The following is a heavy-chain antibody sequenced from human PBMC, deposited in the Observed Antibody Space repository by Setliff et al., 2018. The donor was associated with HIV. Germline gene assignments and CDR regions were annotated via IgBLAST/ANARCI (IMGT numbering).Heavy chain of an antibody. Sequence: PGGSLRLSCAASGFTFSDYYMSWIRQAPGKGLEWVSYISSGSTMYYADSVKGRFTISRDNAKNSLYLQMNSLGAEDTAVYYCARSETSYCSGGSCPPGAFDIWGQGTMVTVSS. CDR2: ISSGSTM. J-gene: IGHJ3*02. CDR1: GFTFSDYY. V-gene: IGHV3-11*04. D-gene: IGHD2-15*01. CDR3: ARSETSYCSGGSCPPGAFDI.